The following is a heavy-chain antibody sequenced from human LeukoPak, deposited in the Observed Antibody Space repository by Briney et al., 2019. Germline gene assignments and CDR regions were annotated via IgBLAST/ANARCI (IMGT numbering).Heavy chain of an antibody. Sequence: ASVKVSCKVSGYTLTELSMHWVRQAPGKGLEWMGGIIPIFGTANYAQKFQGRVTITTDESTSTAYMELSSLRSEDTAVYYCARDRQGELDYWGQGTLVTVSS. V-gene: IGHV1-69*05. CDR2: IIPIFGTA. D-gene: IGHD1-26*01. CDR3: ARDRQGELDY. J-gene: IGHJ4*02. CDR1: GYTLTELS.